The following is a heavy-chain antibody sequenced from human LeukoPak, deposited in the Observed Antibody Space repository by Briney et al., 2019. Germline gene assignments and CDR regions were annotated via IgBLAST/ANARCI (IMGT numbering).Heavy chain of an antibody. CDR2: FDPENGKT. V-gene: IGHV1-24*01. CDR3: ATATYYYDSSGSPGDF. D-gene: IGHD3-22*01. Sequence: ASVKVSCKASGYTFTGYYMHWVRQAPGKGLEWMGGFDPENGKTIYAQKFQGRVTMTEDTSTDTAYMELSSLKSEDTAVYFCATATYYYDSSGSPGDFWGQGTLVTVSS. CDR1: GYTFTGYY. J-gene: IGHJ4*02.